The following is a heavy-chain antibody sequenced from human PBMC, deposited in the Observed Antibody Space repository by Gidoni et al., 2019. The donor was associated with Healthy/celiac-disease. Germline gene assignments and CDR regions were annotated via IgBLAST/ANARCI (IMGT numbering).Heavy chain of an antibody. CDR2: ISYDGSNK. Sequence: QVQLVESGGGVVQPGRSLRLSCAASGFTFSSYAMHWVRQAPGKGLEWVAVISYDGSNKYYADSVKGRFTISRDNSKNTLYLQMNSLRAEDTAVYYCARGGNIVATSFFDYWGQGTLVTVSS. CDR3: ARGGNIVATSFFDY. J-gene: IGHJ4*02. CDR1: GFTFSSYA. D-gene: IGHD5-12*01. V-gene: IGHV3-30-3*01.